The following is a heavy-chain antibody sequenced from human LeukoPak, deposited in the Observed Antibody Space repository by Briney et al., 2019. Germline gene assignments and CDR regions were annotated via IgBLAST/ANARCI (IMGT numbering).Heavy chain of an antibody. CDR1: GGSVSSYY. Sequence: SETLSLTCTVSGGSVSSYYWSWIRQTPGKGLEWIGYIYSSESTKYNPSLESRVTISMDTSKNQFSLKLSSVTAADTAVYYCARFHRGCGWWYVLWYFDLWGRGTLVTVSS. V-gene: IGHV4-4*09. D-gene: IGHD2-15*01. J-gene: IGHJ2*01. CDR3: ARFHRGCGWWYVLWYFDL. CDR2: IYSSEST.